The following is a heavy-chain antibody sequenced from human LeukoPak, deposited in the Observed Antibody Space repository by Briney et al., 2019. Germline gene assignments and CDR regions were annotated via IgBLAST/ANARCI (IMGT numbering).Heavy chain of an antibody. D-gene: IGHD6-6*01. J-gene: IGHJ4*02. CDR1: DGSFSGYY. V-gene: IGHV4-34*01. CDR2: INHSGST. Sequence: SETLSLTCAAYDGSFSGYYWSWIRQPPGKGLEWIGEINHSGSTNYNPSLKSRVTISVDTSKNQFSLKLSSVTAADTAVYYCARGLGAARFRDYWGQGTLVTVSS. CDR3: ARGLGAARFRDY.